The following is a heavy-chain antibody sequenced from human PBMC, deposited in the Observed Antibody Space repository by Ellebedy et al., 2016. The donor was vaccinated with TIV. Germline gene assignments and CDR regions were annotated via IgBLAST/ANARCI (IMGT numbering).Heavy chain of an antibody. CDR2: INDSGST. Sequence: SETLSLXXAVYGGSFSAYYWSWIRQPPGKGLEWIGEINDSGSTDYNPSLKSRVTMSLDTSKNQFSLKLSSVIAADMAVYYCARGISFGELLDSWGQGTLVTVSS. J-gene: IGHJ4*02. V-gene: IGHV4-34*01. D-gene: IGHD3-10*01. CDR1: GGSFSAYY. CDR3: ARGISFGELLDS.